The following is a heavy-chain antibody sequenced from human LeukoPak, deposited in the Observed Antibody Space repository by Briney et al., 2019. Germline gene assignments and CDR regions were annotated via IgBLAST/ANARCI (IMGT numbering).Heavy chain of an antibody. CDR1: GFTFSNYA. Sequence: PGRSLRLSCAASGFTFSNYAMHWVRQAPGKGLEWVAVISDDGSNKYYGDSVKGRFTISRDNSKDTLYLQMNSLRVEDTAVYYCARAVGPFDYWGQGTLVTVSS. CDR2: ISDDGSNK. D-gene: IGHD3-16*01. CDR3: ARAVGPFDY. V-gene: IGHV3-30*03. J-gene: IGHJ4*02.